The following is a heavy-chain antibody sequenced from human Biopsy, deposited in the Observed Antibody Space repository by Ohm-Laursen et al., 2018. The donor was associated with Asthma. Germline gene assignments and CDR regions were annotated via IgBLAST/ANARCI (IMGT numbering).Heavy chain of an antibody. Sequence: ASAKVSCKTSRYTFNRAGIARGGQAPGQGLEGMGWMSVYNGNTQAAQKLQDRVTMITDTSTSTAYMELRSLRSDDTAVYFCARAVDYSHYYGIDVWGQGTTVAVS. J-gene: IGHJ6*02. D-gene: IGHD3-10*01. CDR2: MSVYNGNT. CDR3: ARAVDYSHYYGIDV. V-gene: IGHV1-18*01. CDR1: RYTFNRAG.